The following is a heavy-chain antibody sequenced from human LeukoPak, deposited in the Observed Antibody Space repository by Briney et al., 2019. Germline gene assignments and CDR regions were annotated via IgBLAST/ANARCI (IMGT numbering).Heavy chain of an antibody. CDR2: TYYRSKWNT. Sequence: SQTLSLTCAISGDTVSSNAAAWNWIRQSPSRGLEWLGRTYYRSKWNTDYAASVQNRITINPDTSTNQFSLQLKSATPEDTAVYYCSRQRSTSTYYFGLDVWGQGTTVTVSS. J-gene: IGHJ6*02. V-gene: IGHV6-1*01. D-gene: IGHD6-6*01. CDR3: SRQRSTSTYYFGLDV. CDR1: GDTVSSNAAA.